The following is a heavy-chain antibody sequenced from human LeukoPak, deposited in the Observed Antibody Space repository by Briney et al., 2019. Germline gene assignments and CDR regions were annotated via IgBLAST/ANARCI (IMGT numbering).Heavy chain of an antibody. CDR2: IRYDGSNK. J-gene: IGHJ6*03. V-gene: IGHV3-30*02. Sequence: GGSLRLSCAASGFSFSDYDMHWVRQAPGKGLEWVTFIRYDGSNKYYADSVKGRFTISRDNSKNTLYLQMSSLRAEDTAVYYCVREAYDDFWSGSWRYYYYMDVWGKGITVTVSS. CDR3: VREAYDDFWSGSWRYYYYMDV. D-gene: IGHD3-3*01. CDR1: GFSFSDYD.